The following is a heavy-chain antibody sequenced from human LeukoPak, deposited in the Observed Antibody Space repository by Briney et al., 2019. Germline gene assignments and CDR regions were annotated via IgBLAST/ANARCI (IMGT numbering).Heavy chain of an antibody. CDR3: AKEGGGYSYGYSEFDP. Sequence: GGSLRLSCAASGFTFDDYAMHWVRQAPGKGLEWVSGISWNSGSIGYADSVKGRFTISRDNAKSSLYLQMNSLRAEDMALYYCAKEGGGYSYGYSEFDPWGQGTLVTVSS. D-gene: IGHD5-18*01. CDR2: ISWNSGSI. J-gene: IGHJ5*02. V-gene: IGHV3-9*03. CDR1: GFTFDDYA.